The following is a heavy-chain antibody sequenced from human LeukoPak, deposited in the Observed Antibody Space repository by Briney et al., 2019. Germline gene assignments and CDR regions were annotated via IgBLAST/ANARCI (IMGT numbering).Heavy chain of an antibody. CDR2: IIPIFGTA. J-gene: IGHJ3*02. Sequence: ASVKVSCKASGGTFSSYAISWVRQAPGQGLEWMGGIIPIFGTANYAQKFQGRVTITADESTSTAYMELSSLRSEDTAVYYCARDPVVVVITTQSDAFDTWGQGTMVTVSS. CDR3: ARDPVVVVITTQSDAFDT. CDR1: GGTFSSYA. V-gene: IGHV1-69*13. D-gene: IGHD3-22*01.